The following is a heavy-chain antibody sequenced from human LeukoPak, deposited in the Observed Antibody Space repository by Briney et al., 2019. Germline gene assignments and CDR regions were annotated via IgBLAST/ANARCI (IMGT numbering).Heavy chain of an antibody. CDR1: GFTFSSYG. J-gene: IGHJ6*02. V-gene: IGHV3-30*18. CDR2: ISYDGSNK. D-gene: IGHD3-3*01. CDR3: AKESSYYDFWGGYPDV. Sequence: SGGSLRLSCAASGFTFSSYGMHWVRQAPGKGLEWVAVISYDGSNKYYADSVKGRVTSSRDNSKNTMYLQMNSLRAEDTAVYYCAKESSYYDFWGGYPDVWGQGTTVTVSS.